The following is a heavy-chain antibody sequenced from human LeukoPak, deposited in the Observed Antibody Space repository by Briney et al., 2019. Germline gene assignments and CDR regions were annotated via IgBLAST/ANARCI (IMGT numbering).Heavy chain of an antibody. Sequence: ASVKVSCKASGYTFTGYYMHWVRQALGQGLEWMGWINPNGGATNYAQKFQDRVTMTRDTSISTVYMELSRLRSDDTAVYYCAREGPMGNWFDPWGQGTLVTVSS. D-gene: IGHD3-16*01. CDR2: INPNGGAT. CDR3: AREGPMGNWFDP. CDR1: GYTFTGYY. V-gene: IGHV1-2*02. J-gene: IGHJ5*02.